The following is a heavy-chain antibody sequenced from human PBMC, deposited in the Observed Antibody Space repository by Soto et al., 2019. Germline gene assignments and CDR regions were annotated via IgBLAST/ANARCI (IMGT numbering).Heavy chain of an antibody. J-gene: IGHJ6*02. V-gene: IGHV4-30-4*01. D-gene: IGHD3-16*01. CDR3: ARVPSPFDYYYAMDV. CDR2: IFSSGTT. CDR1: SDAPRSRSSY. Sequence: RSRSGSSDAPRSRSSYCSFQDQTLGKGLEWIGYIFSSGTTYYNPSRKSRLTMSLDASQNQFSLKLNSLTDADTAVYFCARVPSPFDYYYAMDVWGQGTMVTVSS.